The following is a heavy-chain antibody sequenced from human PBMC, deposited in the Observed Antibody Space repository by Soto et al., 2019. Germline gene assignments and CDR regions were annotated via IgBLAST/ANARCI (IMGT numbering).Heavy chain of an antibody. CDR2: IIPILGIA. V-gene: IGHV1-69*04. Sequence: GASVKVSCKASGGTFSSYTISWVRQAPGQGLEWMGRIIPILGIANYAQKFQGRVTITADKSTSTAYMELSSLGSEDTAVYYCARDQQSPYGDYGLGDPWGQGTLVTVSS. CDR3: ARDQQSPYGDYGLGDP. J-gene: IGHJ5*02. D-gene: IGHD4-17*01. CDR1: GGTFSSYT.